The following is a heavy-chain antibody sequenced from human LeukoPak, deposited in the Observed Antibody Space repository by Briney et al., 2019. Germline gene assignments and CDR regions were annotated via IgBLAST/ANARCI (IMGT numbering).Heavy chain of an antibody. CDR3: AKGSVYYSDSSGYAPFDY. J-gene: IGHJ4*02. Sequence: GGSLRLSWAAYGFTFDDYGMHWDRHAQGKGMEWESGISWNSGRIVYGDSVKGRFTISRDNAKNSLYLQMNSLRAEDTALYYCAKGSVYYSDSSGYAPFDYWRQGTLVTVSS. CDR1: GFTFDDYG. V-gene: IGHV3-9*01. D-gene: IGHD3-22*01. CDR2: ISWNSGRI.